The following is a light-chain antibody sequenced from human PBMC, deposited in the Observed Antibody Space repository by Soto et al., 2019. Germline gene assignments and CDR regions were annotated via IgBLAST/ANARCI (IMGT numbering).Light chain of an antibody. CDR3: MQALQTPRT. Sequence: DIVMTQSPLSLPVTPGEPASISCRSSQSLLHSNGYHYLDWFLQKPGQSHQLLIYLISNRAPGVPDRFSGSGSSTDFTLKISRVEAEDVGIYYCMQALQTPRTFGPGTKVDL. V-gene: IGKV2-28*01. J-gene: IGKJ3*01. CDR1: QSLLHSNGYHY. CDR2: LIS.